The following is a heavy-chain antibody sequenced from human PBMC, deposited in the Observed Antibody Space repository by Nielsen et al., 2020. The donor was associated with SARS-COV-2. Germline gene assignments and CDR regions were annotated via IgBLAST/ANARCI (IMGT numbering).Heavy chain of an antibody. Sequence: GESLKISCAASGFSFSNFGMHWVRQAPGKGLEWVAFIWYDGTNKYYVDSVRGRFTISRDNSKNTLYLQMNSLRAEDTAVYYCARMAVTIFGVVINDDYWGQGTLVTVSS. CDR1: GFSFSNFG. V-gene: IGHV3-33*01. J-gene: IGHJ4*02. D-gene: IGHD3-3*01. CDR2: IWYDGTNK. CDR3: ARMAVTIFGVVINDDY.